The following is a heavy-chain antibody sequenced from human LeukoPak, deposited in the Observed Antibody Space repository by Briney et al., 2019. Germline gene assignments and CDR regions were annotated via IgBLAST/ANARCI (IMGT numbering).Heavy chain of an antibody. CDR2: IYGGGST. J-gene: IGHJ6*03. Sequence: PGGSLRLSCAASGFTVSSNYMSWVRQAPGKGLEWDSVIYGGGSTYYADSVKGRFTISRDNSKNTLYLQMNSLRAEDTAVYYCARDKSGRSFHYYYYYMDVWGKGTTVTISS. V-gene: IGHV3-66*01. D-gene: IGHD3-10*01. CDR1: GFTVSSNY. CDR3: ARDKSGRSFHYYYYYMDV.